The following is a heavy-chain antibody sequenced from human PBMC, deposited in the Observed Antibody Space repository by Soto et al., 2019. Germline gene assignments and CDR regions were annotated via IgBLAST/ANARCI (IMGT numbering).Heavy chain of an antibody. CDR3: ARVQSASYYYYGMDV. Sequence: SETLSLTCAVSGCSISSSYWWSWVRQPPGKGLEWIGEIYHSGSTNYNPSLKSRVTISVDKSKNQFSLKLSSVTAADTAVYYCARVQSASYYYYGMDVWGQGTTVTVSS. CDR1: GCSISSSYW. CDR2: IYHSGST. D-gene: IGHD3-9*01. V-gene: IGHV4-4*02. J-gene: IGHJ6*02.